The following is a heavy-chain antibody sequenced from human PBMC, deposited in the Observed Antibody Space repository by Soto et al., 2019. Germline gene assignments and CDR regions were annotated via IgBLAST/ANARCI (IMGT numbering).Heavy chain of an antibody. CDR2: INHSGST. D-gene: IGHD6-6*01. J-gene: IGHJ6*02. V-gene: IGHV4-39*07. CDR3: ARDSIAARRYYYYGMDV. Sequence: PSETLSLTCTVSGGSISSGGYYWSWIRQPPGKGLEWIGEINHSGSTNYNPSLKSRVTISVDTSKNQFSLKLSSVTAADTAVYYCARDSIAARRYYYYGMDVWGQGTTVTVSS. CDR1: GGSISSGGYY.